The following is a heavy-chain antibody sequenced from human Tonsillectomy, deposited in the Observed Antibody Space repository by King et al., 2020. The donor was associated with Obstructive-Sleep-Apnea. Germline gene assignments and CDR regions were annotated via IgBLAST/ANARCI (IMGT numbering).Heavy chain of an antibody. J-gene: IGHJ3*01. V-gene: IGHV7-4-1*02. Sequence: QLVQSGSELRKPGASVKVSCKASGYIFTTYGIHWVRQAPGQGLECLGWINTDTGNPTYAQGFPGRFVFSLDTSVSTSYLHISRLEAEDTAVYFCAREQTTVTRTHGFDVWGQGTMVTVSS. CDR2: INTDTGNP. D-gene: IGHD4-17*01. CDR1: GYIFTTYG. CDR3: AREQTTVTRTHGFDV.